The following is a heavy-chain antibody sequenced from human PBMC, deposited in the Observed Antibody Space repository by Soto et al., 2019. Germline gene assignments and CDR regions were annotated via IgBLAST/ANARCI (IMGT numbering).Heavy chain of an antibody. V-gene: IGHV3-7*05. J-gene: IGHJ6*02. D-gene: IGHD2-2*01. CDR2: IKEDGSAK. Sequence: EVQLVGSGGGLVQPGGSLTLSCEASGFSLSNYWMKWVRQAPGKGLEWVANIKEDGSAKYYVDSVKGRFTISRDNAKNAVYLQMNSLRAEDKAMYYCARETPYCTTTSCSASYYYGIEVWGQGTTVTVSS. CDR3: ARETPYCTTTSCSASYYYGIEV. CDR1: GFSLSNYW.